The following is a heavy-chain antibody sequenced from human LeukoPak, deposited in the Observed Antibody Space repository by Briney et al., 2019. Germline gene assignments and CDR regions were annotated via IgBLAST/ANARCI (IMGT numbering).Heavy chain of an antibody. J-gene: IGHJ1*01. CDR3: ARATTSSGWTRAEYFQH. Sequence: SETLSLTCAVYGGSFSGYYWSWIRQPPGKGLEWIGEINHSGSTNYNPSLKSRVTISVDTSKNQFSLKLSSVTAADTAVYYCARATTSSGWTRAEYFQHWGQGTLVIVSS. CDR2: INHSGST. CDR1: GGSFSGYY. V-gene: IGHV4-34*01. D-gene: IGHD6-19*01.